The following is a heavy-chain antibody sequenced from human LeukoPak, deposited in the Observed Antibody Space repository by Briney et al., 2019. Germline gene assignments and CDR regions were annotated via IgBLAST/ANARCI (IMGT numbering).Heavy chain of an antibody. D-gene: IGHD3-10*01. CDR2: VYHSGST. J-gene: IGHJ6*02. CDR1: GYSINSGYY. V-gene: IGHV4-38-2*02. Sequence: SETLSLTCTVSGYSINSGYYWGWIRQPPGKGLEWIGNVYHSGSTYYNPSLKSRVTISVDTSKNQFSLKLSSVTAADTAVYYCARDRLLWFGESYRYYGMDVWGQGTTVTVSS. CDR3: ARDRLLWFGESYRYYGMDV.